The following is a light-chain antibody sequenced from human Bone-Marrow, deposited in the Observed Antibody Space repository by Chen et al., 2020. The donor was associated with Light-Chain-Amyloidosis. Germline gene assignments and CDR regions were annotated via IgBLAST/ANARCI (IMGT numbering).Light chain of an antibody. CDR3: QQYHTLPLT. V-gene: IGKV1-33*01. Sequence: DIQMTQSPSSLSASVGDRVSITCQASQDISNYLNWYLQKPGEAPKLLIYYASNLGAGVPSRFSGGRSGTHFTLTISSLQPEDVATFYCQQYHTLPLTFGGGTKLEIK. CDR2: YAS. J-gene: IGKJ4*01. CDR1: QDISNY.